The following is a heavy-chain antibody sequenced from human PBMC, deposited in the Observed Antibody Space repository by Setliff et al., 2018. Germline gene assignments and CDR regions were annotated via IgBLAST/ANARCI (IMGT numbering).Heavy chain of an antibody. J-gene: IGHJ4*02. CDR3: ARSAGGSVTGDFDY. D-gene: IGHD1-26*01. V-gene: IGHV3-33*08. Sequence: PGGSLRLSCAASGFTFSTYRMHWVRQAPGKGLEWVAVIWGDGGTKYHADSVKGRFTISRDNSKNTLYLQMNSLRAEDTALYYCARSAGGSVTGDFDYWGQGTLVTVSS. CDR2: IWGDGGTK. CDR1: GFTFSTYR.